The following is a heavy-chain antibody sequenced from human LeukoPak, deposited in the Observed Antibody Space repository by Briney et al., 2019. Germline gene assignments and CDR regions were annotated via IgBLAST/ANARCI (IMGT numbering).Heavy chain of an antibody. J-gene: IGHJ5*02. CDR2: ISTSSSRI. CDR3: ARGETSVTSYLQP. Sequence: PGGSVGLSCAASGFSFSSYSMNWVRQAPGKGLEGVSCISTSSSRIYYADSVKGRFTISRDNAKSSLYLQMDSLRDEDTAVYYCARGETSVTSYLQPWGQGTLVTVSS. CDR1: GFSFSSYS. V-gene: IGHV3-48*02. D-gene: IGHD4-17*01.